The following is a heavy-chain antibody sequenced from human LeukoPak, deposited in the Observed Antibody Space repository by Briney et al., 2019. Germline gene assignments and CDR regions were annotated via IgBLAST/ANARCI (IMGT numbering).Heavy chain of an antibody. Sequence: LRLSCAASGFTFSSYSMNWIRQPPGKALEWLARIDWDDDKYYSPSLKTRLTISKDTSKNQVVLTMTNMDPVDTATYYCTRMVGMDVWGQGTTVTVSS. J-gene: IGHJ6*02. V-gene: IGHV2-70*11. CDR2: IDWDDDK. CDR3: TRMVGMDV. CDR1: GFTFSSYSM.